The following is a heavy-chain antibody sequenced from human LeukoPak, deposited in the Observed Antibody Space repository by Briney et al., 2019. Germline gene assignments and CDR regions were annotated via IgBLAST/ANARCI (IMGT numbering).Heavy chain of an antibody. CDR1: DGSISSYY. J-gene: IGHJ5*02. D-gene: IGHD3-22*01. CDR2: VYYTGST. Sequence: SETLSLTCTVSDGSISSYYWSWIRQPPGKGLEWTGYVYYTGSTNYNPFLKSRVTISVDTSKKQFSLKLSSVTAADTAVYYCARENFYDTSGYYYGVNYFDPWGQGTLVTVSS. V-gene: IGHV4-59*01. CDR3: ARENFYDTSGYYYGVNYFDP.